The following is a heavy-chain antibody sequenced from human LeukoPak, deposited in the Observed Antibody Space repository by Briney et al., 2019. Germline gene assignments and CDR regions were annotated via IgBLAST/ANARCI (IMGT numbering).Heavy chain of an antibody. D-gene: IGHD6-25*01. Sequence: SETLSLTCGVYGGSFSGYYWSWIRQPPGKGLERIGEINHSGSTNYNPSLKSRVTISVDTSKNQFSLKLSSVTAADTAVYYCARQRALGDYYYYYGMDVWGKGTTVTVSS. CDR3: ARQRALGDYYYYYGMDV. V-gene: IGHV4-34*01. J-gene: IGHJ6*04. CDR1: GGSFSGYY. CDR2: INHSGST.